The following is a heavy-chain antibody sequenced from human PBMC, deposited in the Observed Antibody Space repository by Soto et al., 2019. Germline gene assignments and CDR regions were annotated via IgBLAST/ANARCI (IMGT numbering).Heavy chain of an antibody. Sequence: QVQLQESGPGLVKPSETLSLTCTVSGGSVSSGNYYWSWIRQPPGKELEWSGDIYYSGSNNYNPSHKIQVTISVARSKNQFSVKLGSVTAADTAVYYCSWLAGSCDRANYFDHWGQGTLVTVSS. J-gene: IGHJ4*02. D-gene: IGHD5-12*01. CDR1: GGSVSSGNYY. CDR3: SWLAGSCDRANYFDH. V-gene: IGHV4-61*01. CDR2: IYYSGSN.